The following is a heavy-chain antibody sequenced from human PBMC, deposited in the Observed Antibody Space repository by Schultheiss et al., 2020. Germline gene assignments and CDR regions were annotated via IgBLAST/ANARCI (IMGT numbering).Heavy chain of an antibody. Sequence: GGSLRLSCAASGFTFSDYYMSWIRQAPGKGLEWVSAISGSGGSTYYADSVKGRFIISRDNSKNTLYLQMNSLRAEDTAVYYCAKDWSSSGYYYSPIDIWGQGTMVTVSS. CDR3: AKDWSSSGYYYSPIDI. V-gene: IGHV3-23*01. CDR2: ISGSGGST. D-gene: IGHD3-22*01. J-gene: IGHJ3*02. CDR1: GFTFSDYY.